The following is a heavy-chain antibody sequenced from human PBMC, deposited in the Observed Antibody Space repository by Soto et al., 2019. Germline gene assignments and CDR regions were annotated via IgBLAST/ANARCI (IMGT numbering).Heavy chain of an antibody. CDR1: GGSISSGDYY. CDR3: AIDGGTSVYFDY. J-gene: IGHJ4*02. Sequence: QVQLQESGPGLVKPSQTLSLTCTVSGGSISSGDYYWSWIRKPPGKGLEWIGYIYYSGSTYYNPSLKIRVTISVDTSKNQFSLKLSSVTAADTAVYYFAIDGGTSVYFDYCGQGTLVTVSS. D-gene: IGHD2-15*01. V-gene: IGHV4-30-4*01. CDR2: IYYSGST.